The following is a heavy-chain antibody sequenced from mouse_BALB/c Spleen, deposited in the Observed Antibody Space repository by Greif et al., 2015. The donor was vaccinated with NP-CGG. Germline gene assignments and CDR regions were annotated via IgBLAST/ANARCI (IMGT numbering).Heavy chain of an antibody. CDR2: INPSTGYT. CDR1: GYTFTSYW. Sequence: VQLQQSGAELAIPGASVKMSCKASGYTFTSYWMHWVKQRPGQGLEWIGYINPSTGYTEYNQKFKDKATLTADKSSSTAYMQLSSLTSEDSAVYYCARRDGNYYFDYWGQGTTLTVSS. J-gene: IGHJ2*01. V-gene: IGHV1-4*01. CDR3: ARRDGNYYFDY. D-gene: IGHD2-1*01.